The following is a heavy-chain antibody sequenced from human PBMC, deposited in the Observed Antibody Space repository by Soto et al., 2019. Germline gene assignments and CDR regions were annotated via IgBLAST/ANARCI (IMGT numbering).Heavy chain of an antibody. J-gene: IGHJ4*02. Sequence: SETLSLTCTVSGGSISTYYWSWIRQPPGKGLEWIGYVDNSGSTNYNPSLKSRVTISADTSKNQFFLKLSSVTAADTAVYYCAGDYGDYDTFDYWGRGTLVTVSS. V-gene: IGHV4-59*01. CDR2: VDNSGST. CDR1: GGSISTYY. D-gene: IGHD4-17*01. CDR3: AGDYGDYDTFDY.